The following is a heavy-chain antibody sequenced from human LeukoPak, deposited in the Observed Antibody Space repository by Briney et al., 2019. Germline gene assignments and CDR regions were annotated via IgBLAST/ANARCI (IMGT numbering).Heavy chain of an antibody. CDR3: ATYRQVLLPFES. V-gene: IGHV3-23*01. J-gene: IGHJ4*02. D-gene: IGHD2-8*02. CDR1: GFTFRNYG. CDR2: ISGSGGRT. Sequence: GGSLRLSCAASGFTFRNYGMSWVRQVPGKGLEWVSVISGSGGRTDYADSVRGRFTISRDNSKSTLSLQMNSLRAEDTAIYYCATYRQVLLPFESWGQGTLVTVSS.